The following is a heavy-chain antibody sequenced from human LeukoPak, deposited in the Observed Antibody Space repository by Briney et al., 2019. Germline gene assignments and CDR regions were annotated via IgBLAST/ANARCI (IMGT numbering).Heavy chain of an antibody. J-gene: IGHJ4*02. CDR1: GFTFSTYV. V-gene: IGHV3-64D*06. Sequence: PGGSLRLSCSVSGFTFSTYVMDWVRQAPGKGMEYVSAISSNGDNTYYADSVKGRFTISRDNSKNTLHLQMSSLRADDTAVYYCVRGTGYWGQGTLVTVSS. CDR3: VRGTGY. CDR2: ISSNGDNT.